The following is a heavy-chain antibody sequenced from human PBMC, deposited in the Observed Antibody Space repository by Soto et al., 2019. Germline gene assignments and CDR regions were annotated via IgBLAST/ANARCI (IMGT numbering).Heavy chain of an antibody. D-gene: IGHD4-4*01. Sequence: QVQLVQSGAEVKKPGSSVKVSCKASGGTFSSYTISWVRQAPGQGLEWMGRIIPILGIANYAQKFQGRVTITADKSTSTAYMEMSSLRAEDTAVYYCGRAVTTFDYYYDMDVWGKGTTVTVSS. V-gene: IGHV1-69*02. J-gene: IGHJ6*03. CDR2: IIPILGIA. CDR3: GRAVTTFDYYYDMDV. CDR1: GGTFSSYT.